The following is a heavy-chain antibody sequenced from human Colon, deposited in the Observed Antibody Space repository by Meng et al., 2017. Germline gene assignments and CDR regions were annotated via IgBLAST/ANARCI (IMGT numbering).Heavy chain of an antibody. V-gene: IGHV1-69*05. D-gene: IGHD3-16*01. J-gene: IGHJ4*02. CDR2: IIPIFGTA. CDR1: GGTFSSYA. Sequence: SSVNVSCKASGGTFSSYAISWVRQAPGQGLEWMGEIIPIFGTANYAQKFQGRVTLTTDESTSTAYMGLSSLRSEDTAVYYCAVTSNLGIDYWGQGTLVTVSS. CDR3: AVTSNLGIDY.